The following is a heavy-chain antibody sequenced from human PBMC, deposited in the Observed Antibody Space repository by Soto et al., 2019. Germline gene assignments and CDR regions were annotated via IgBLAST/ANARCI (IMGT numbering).Heavy chain of an antibody. J-gene: IGHJ4*02. CDR3: ARRLYYYDSSGYSPDY. D-gene: IGHD3-22*01. CDR1: GYSISSGYY. CDR2: IYHSGTT. V-gene: IGHV4-38-2*01. Sequence: TSETLSLTCAVSGYSISSGYYWGWIRQPPGKGLEWIATIYHSGTTYSNPSLKSRVTISVDTSKNQFSLKLSSVTAADTAVYYCARRLYYYDSSGYSPDYWGLGTLVTVSS.